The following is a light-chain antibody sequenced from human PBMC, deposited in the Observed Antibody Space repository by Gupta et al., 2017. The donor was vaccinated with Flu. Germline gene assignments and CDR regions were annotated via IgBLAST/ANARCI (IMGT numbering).Light chain of an antibody. CDR3: QKRSSGYWT. CDR1: QSVSSY. CDR2: RAS. J-gene: IGKJ1*01. V-gene: IGKV3-11*01. Sequence: VLTQSPATLSLSPGASATLSCRASQSVSSYVAWFHQTPGQAPRLRLYRASNRATGSHARGSGSGSGTDGIPTISSLEPEEGAGDYCQKRSSGYWTFGQGTKVEVK.